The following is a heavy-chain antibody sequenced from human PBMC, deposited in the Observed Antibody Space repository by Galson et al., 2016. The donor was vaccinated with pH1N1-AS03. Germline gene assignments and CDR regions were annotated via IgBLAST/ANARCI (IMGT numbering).Heavy chain of an antibody. CDR3: LDWGNY. CDR2: ISGDGGTT. J-gene: IGHJ4*02. CDR1: GFSIKDYW. Sequence: SLRLSCAASGFSIKDYWMHWVRQAPGKGLVWVSRISGDGGTTSYADSVKGRFTISRDNAKNTLYLQMNSLRAEDTAVYYCLDWGNYWGQGPLVTVSS. D-gene: IGHD3-9*01. V-gene: IGHV3-74*01.